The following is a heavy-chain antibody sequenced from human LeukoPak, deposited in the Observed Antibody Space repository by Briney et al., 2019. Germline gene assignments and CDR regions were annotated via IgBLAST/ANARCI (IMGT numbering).Heavy chain of an antibody. D-gene: IGHD2-2*01. CDR1: GFTFSSSG. J-gene: IGHJ4*02. V-gene: IGHV3-30*18. CDR2: ISYDGSAK. Sequence: GGSLRLSCTASGFTFSSSGIHWVRQAPGKGLEWVAVISYDGSAKYYADSVKGRFTISRDNSKNTLYLQMNSLRAEDTAVYYCAKDYCSSTSCPCDYWGQGTLVTVSS. CDR3: AKDYCSSTSCPCDY.